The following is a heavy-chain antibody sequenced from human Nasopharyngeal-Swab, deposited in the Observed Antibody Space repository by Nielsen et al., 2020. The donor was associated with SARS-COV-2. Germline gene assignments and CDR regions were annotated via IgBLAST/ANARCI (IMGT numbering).Heavy chain of an antibody. CDR1: GFTFSSYW. J-gene: IGHJ6*02. V-gene: IGHV3-7*01. D-gene: IGHD6-13*01. Sequence: GASLQISCAASGFTFSSYWMSWVRQAPGKGLEWVANIKQDGSEKYYVDSVKGRFTISRDNAKNSLYLQMNSLRAEDTAVYYCARDSFSRVGAAGSSHYYYCGMDVWGQGTTVTVSS. CDR2: IKQDGSEK. CDR3: ARDSFSRVGAAGSSHYYYCGMDV.